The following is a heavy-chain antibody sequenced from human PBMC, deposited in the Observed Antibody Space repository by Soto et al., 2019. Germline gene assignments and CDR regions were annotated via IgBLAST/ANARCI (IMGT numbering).Heavy chain of an antibody. V-gene: IGHV4-31*03. Sequence: QVQLQESGPGLVKPSQTLSVTCSVSGGSISNSNYYWSWIRQHPGKGLEWSGFLYYSGSTYYNPSLKSRLTLSADTSKSQFSLKLTSVTAADTAVYYWARWVVVVVAAAGGMAVWGQGTTVTVSS. CDR2: LYYSGST. CDR1: GGSISNSNYY. J-gene: IGHJ6*02. CDR3: ARWVVVVVAAAGGMAV. D-gene: IGHD2-15*01.